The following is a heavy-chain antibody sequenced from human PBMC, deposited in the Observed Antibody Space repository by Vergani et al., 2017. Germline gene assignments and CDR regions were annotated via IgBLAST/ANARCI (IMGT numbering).Heavy chain of an antibody. Sequence: QVQLVQSGAEVKKPGSSVKVSCKASGGTFSSYAISWVRQAPGQGLEWMGGIIPIFGTANYAQKFQGRVTITADESTSTAYMELSSLRSEDTAVYYCAFKRKLNIAAAGTYYYDMDVWGKGTTVTVSS. CDR3: AFKRKLNIAAAGTYYYDMDV. J-gene: IGHJ6*03. V-gene: IGHV1-69*01. CDR2: IIPIFGTA. CDR1: GGTFSSYA. D-gene: IGHD6-13*01.